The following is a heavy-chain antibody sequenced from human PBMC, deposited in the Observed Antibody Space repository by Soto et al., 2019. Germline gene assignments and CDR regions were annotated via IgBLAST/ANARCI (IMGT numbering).Heavy chain of an antibody. CDR2: IWADGSSQ. CDR1: GFTFSSRG. V-gene: IGHV3-33*01. J-gene: IGHJ4*02. CDR3: TTDLGMPRGGKWYSTCFED. D-gene: IGHD2-15*01. Sequence: QVQLVESGGGVVQPGRSLRLSCEASGFTFSSRGMHWVRQAPGKGLAWVALIWADGSSQYYVDSVKGRFTISRDNSRKTLYLQMNSLGAEDTAVYYCTTDLGMPRGGKWYSTCFEDWGQGTLVTVSP.